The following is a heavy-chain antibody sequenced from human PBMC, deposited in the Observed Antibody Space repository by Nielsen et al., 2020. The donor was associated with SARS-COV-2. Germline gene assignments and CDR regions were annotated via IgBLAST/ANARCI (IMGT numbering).Heavy chain of an antibody. CDR3: ARAQLVGVTVGAFDI. CDR2: IYYSGST. D-gene: IGHD1-26*01. CDR1: GGSISSGGYY. J-gene: IGHJ3*02. Sequence: LRLSCTVSGGSISSGGYYWSWIRQHPGKGLEWIGYIYYSGSTYYNPSLKSRVTISVDTSKNQFSLKLSSVTAADTAVYYCARAQLVGVTVGAFDIWGQGTMVTVSS. V-gene: IGHV4-31*03.